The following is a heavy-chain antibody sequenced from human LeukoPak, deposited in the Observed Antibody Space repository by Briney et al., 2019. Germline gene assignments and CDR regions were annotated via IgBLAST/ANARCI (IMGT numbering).Heavy chain of an antibody. CDR3: ARGGGGAYYYYGMDV. D-gene: IGHD2-21*01. CDR2: IYYSGST. J-gene: IGHJ6*02. CDR1: GGSISSGGYY. Sequence: PSQTLSLTCTVSGGSISSGGYYWSWIRQHPEKGLEWIGYIYYSGSTYYNPSLKSRVTISVDTSKNQFSLKLSSVTAADTAVYYCARGGGGAYYYYGMDVWGQGTTVTVSS. V-gene: IGHV4-31*03.